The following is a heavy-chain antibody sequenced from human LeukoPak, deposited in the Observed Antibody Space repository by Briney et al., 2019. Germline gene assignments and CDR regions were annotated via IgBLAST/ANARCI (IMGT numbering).Heavy chain of an antibody. CDR1: GGSISSSSYY. Sequence: SETLSLTCTVSGGSISSSSYYWGWIRQPPGKGLEWIGSVAYSGTTFHNPSLKSRLTISADTSKNEFSLNLVSVTAADTAVYYCARHADCLGDCYRDWGRGILVTVSS. J-gene: IGHJ4*02. CDR2: VAYSGTT. CDR3: ARHADCLGDCYRD. V-gene: IGHV4-39*01. D-gene: IGHD2-21*02.